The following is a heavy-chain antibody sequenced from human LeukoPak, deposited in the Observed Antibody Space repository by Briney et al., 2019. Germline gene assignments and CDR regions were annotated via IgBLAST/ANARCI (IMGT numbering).Heavy chain of an antibody. CDR1: GFXFSNYA. CDR2: IWYDRGDK. CDR3: ARDKWGNGWTGSIDN. J-gene: IGHJ4*02. Sequence: GGSLRLSCAASGFXFSNYAIHWVRQAPGKGLEWVAHIWYDRGDKYYADAVKGRFTISRDDSKNTLYLQIKSLRAEDTAVYYCARDKWGNGWTGSIDNWGQGTLVTVSA. D-gene: IGHD6-19*01. V-gene: IGHV3-33*01.